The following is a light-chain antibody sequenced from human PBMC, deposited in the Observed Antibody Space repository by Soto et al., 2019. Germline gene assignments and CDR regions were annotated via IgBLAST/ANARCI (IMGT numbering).Light chain of an antibody. CDR1: QSVSSY. J-gene: IGKJ1*01. Sequence: EIVLTQSPATLSLSPGERATLSCRASQSVSSYLAWYQQRPGLAPRLLIYDASTRATGIPDRFSGSGSGTDFTLTISRVEPEDFAVYYCQQYHNSPRTFGQGTKVDIK. V-gene: IGKV3D-20*01. CDR3: QQYHNSPRT. CDR2: DAS.